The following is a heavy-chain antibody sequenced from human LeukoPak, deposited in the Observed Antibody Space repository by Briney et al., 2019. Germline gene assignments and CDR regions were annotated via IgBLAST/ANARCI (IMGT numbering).Heavy chain of an antibody. V-gene: IGHV4-38-2*01. D-gene: IGHD7-27*01. CDR3: ARLSSPWMGTARYYFDY. J-gene: IGHJ4*02. Sequence: SETLSLTXAVSGYSVSSGYYWGWIRQPPGKGLEWIGSIYHSGSTYYNPSLKSRVTISVDTSKNQFSLKLSSVTAADTAVYYCARLSSPWMGTARYYFDYWGQGTLVTVSS. CDR1: GYSVSSGYY. CDR2: IYHSGST.